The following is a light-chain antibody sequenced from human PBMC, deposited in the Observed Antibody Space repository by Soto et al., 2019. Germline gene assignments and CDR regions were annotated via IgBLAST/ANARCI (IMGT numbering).Light chain of an antibody. CDR3: LQDYNYPRT. CDR2: AAS. J-gene: IGKJ1*01. CDR1: QGIRND. V-gene: IGKV1-6*01. Sequence: AIQITQSPSSLSSSVLDRFTITCLASQGIRNDLGWYQQKPGKAPKLLIYAASSLQSGVPSRFSGSGSGTDFTLTISSLQPEDFATYYCLQDYNYPRTFGQGTKVDIK.